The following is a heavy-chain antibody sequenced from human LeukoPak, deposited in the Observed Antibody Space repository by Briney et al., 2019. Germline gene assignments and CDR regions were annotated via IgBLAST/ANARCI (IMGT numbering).Heavy chain of an antibody. V-gene: IGHV4-34*01. Sequence: SETLSLTCTVSGGSISSYYWSWIRQPPGKGLEWIGEINHSGSTNYNPSLKSRVTISVDTSKNQFSLKLSSVTAADTAVYYCARGRSDGDYLGYPTFDYWGQGTLVTVSS. D-gene: IGHD4-17*01. CDR3: ARGRSDGDYLGYPTFDY. J-gene: IGHJ4*02. CDR1: GGSISSYY. CDR2: INHSGST.